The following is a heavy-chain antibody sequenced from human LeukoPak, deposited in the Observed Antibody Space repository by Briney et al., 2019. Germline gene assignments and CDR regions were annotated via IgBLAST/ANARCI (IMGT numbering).Heavy chain of an antibody. CDR1: GFTFSSYT. J-gene: IGHJ4*02. CDR3: AKDGGLWVSAHWGDS. CDR2: ITTGDGNT. V-gene: IGHV3-23*01. D-gene: IGHD7-27*01. Sequence: PGGSLRRSCTASGFTFSSYTMTWVRQAPGKGLKWVSTITTGDGNTYYADSVKGRFAVSRDDSKNTLYLQMNSLRAEDTAVYYCAKDGGLWVSAHWGDSWGRGTLVTVSS.